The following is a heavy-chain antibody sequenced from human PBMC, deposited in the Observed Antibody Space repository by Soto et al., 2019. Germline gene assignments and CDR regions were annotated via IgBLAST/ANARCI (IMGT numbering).Heavy chain of an antibody. CDR1: GYTLTELS. CDR3: ATADYCSSTSCYGGLLHNWFDP. V-gene: IGHV1-24*01. D-gene: IGHD2-2*01. Sequence: ASVKVSCKVSGYTLTELSMHWVRQAPGKGLEWMGGFDPEDGETIYAQKFQGRVTMTEDTSTDTAYMKLSSLRSEDTAVYYCATADYCSSTSCYGGLLHNWFDPWGQGTLVTVSS. J-gene: IGHJ5*02. CDR2: FDPEDGET.